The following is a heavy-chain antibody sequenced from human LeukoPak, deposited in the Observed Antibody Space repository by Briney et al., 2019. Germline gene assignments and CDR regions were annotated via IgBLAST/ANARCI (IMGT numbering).Heavy chain of an antibody. CDR2: ISYGGSNK. D-gene: IGHD4-17*01. J-gene: IGHJ4*02. CDR1: GFTFSSYD. CDR3: ATYGDYVGGAFDY. V-gene: IGHV3-30*03. Sequence: GRSLRLSCAASGFTFSSYDMHWVHQAPGKGLEWVAVISYGGSNKYYADSVKGRFTISRDNSKNTLYLQMNSLRAEDTAVYYCATYGDYVGGAFDYWGQGTLVTVSS.